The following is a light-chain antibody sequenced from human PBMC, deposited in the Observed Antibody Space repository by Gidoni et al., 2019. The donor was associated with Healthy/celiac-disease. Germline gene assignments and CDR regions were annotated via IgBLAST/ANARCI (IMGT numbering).Light chain of an antibody. Sequence: QSVLTQPPSVSVAPGQRVTISCTGSSSNIGAGYDVHWYQQLPGTAPKLLIYGNSNRPSGVPDRFSGSKSGTSASLAITGLQAEDEADYYCQSYDSSLSGSNVFGTGTKVTVL. V-gene: IGLV1-40*01. CDR2: GNS. CDR3: QSYDSSLSGSNV. J-gene: IGLJ1*01. CDR1: SSNIGAGYD.